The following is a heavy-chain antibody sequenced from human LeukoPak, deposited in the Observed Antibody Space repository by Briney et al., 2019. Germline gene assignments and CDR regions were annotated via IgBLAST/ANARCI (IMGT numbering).Heavy chain of an antibody. Sequence: GGSLRLSCAASGFTFSDYFMSWVRQAPGKGLEWVSYVSSSGSTIYYADSVKGRFTISRDNAKNSLYVQMNSLRAEDTAVYYCARVGYYGMDVWGQGTTVAVSS. CDR2: VSSSGSTI. J-gene: IGHJ6*02. CDR3: ARVGYYGMDV. CDR1: GFTFSDYF. V-gene: IGHV3-11*01.